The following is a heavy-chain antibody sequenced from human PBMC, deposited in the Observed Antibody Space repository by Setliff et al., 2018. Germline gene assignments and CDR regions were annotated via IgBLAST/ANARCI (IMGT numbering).Heavy chain of an antibody. J-gene: IGHJ4*02. CDR1: GYTFTSYG. CDR2: INTYNGDT. CDR3: ARINFYVSSGYYYAPDY. D-gene: IGHD3-22*01. Sequence: ASVKVSCKASGYTFTSYGISWVRQAPGRGLEWMAYINTYNGDTYYAQKFQGRVTMTTDTSTSTASMELGSLKSDDTALYYCARINFYVSSGYYYAPDYWGQGTLVTVSS. V-gene: IGHV1-18*01.